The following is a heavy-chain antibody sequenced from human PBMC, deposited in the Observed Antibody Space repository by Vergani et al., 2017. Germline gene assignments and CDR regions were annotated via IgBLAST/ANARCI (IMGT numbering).Heavy chain of an antibody. Sequence: QVQLVQSGAEVKKPGSSVKVSCKASGGTFSSYAISWVRQAPGQGLEWMGGIIPIFGTAIYAQKFQGRVTITADESTSTAYMELSSLRSEDTAVYYCARDSRYCGSGACYYYYYYMDVWGKGTTVTVSS. CDR1: GGTFSSYA. V-gene: IGHV1-69*01. J-gene: IGHJ6*03. D-gene: IGHD2-2*01. CDR3: ARDSRYCGSGACYYYYYYMDV. CDR2: IIPIFGTA.